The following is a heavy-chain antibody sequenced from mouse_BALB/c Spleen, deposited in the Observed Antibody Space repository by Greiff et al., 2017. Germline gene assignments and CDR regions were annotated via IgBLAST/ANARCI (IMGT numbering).Heavy chain of an antibody. D-gene: IGHD1-1*01. V-gene: IGHV5-4*02. CDR2: ISDGGSYT. CDR3: ARALYYGSQLDY. Sequence: EVNLVESGGGLVKPGGSLKLSCAASGFTFSDYYMYWVRQTPEKRLEWVATISDGGSYTYYPDSVKGRFTISRDNAKNNLYLQMSSLKSEDTAMYYCARALYYGSQLDYWGQGTSVTVSS. CDR1: GFTFSDYY. J-gene: IGHJ4*01.